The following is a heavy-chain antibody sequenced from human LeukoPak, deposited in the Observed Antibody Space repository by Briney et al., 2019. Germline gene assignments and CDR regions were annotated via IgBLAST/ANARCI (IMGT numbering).Heavy chain of an antibody. V-gene: IGHV4-34*01. CDR1: SGSFSAYY. CDR3: ARSRQIFGVAENWFDP. J-gene: IGHJ5*02. D-gene: IGHD3-3*01. Sequence: SETLSLTCAVYSGSFSAYYWSWIRQPPGKGLEWIGEVNHSGGANYNPSLKSRVTISVDTSKNQFSLNVNSVSAADTAVYYCARSRQIFGVAENWFDPWGQGTLVTVSS. CDR2: VNHSGGA.